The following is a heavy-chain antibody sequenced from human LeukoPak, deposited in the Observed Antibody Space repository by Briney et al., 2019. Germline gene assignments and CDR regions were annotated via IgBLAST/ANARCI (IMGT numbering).Heavy chain of an antibody. CDR2: IYYSGST. CDR3: ARMVSGWKNNYFDY. Sequence: SETLSLTCTVSGGSISSHYWSWIRQPPGKGLEWIGYIYYSGSTNYNPSLKSRVTISVDTSKNQSSLKLSSVTAADTAVYYCARMVSGWKNNYFDYWGQGTLVTVSS. CDR1: GGSISSHY. J-gene: IGHJ4*02. V-gene: IGHV4-59*11. D-gene: IGHD6-19*01.